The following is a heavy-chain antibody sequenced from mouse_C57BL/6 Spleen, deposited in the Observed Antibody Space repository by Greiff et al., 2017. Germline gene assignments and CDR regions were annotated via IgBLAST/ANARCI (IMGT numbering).Heavy chain of an antibody. D-gene: IGHD2-5*01. CDR3: ARSDYYSNYGYFDV. CDR1: GYAFSSYW. J-gene: IGHJ1*03. Sequence: VQLQQSGAELVKPGASVKISCKASGYAFSSYWMNWVKQRPGKGLEWIGQIYPGDGDTNYNGKFKGKATLTADKSSSTAYMQLSSLTSEDSAVYFCARSDYYSNYGYFDVWGTGTTVTVSS. V-gene: IGHV1-80*01. CDR2: IYPGDGDT.